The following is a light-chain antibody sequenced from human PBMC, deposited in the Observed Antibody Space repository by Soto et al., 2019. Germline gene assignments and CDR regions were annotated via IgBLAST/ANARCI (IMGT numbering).Light chain of an antibody. V-gene: IGKV3-20*01. J-gene: IGKJ1*01. Sequence: EIVLTQSPGTLSLSPGERATLSCRASQSVSSNYLAWYQQKPGQAPRLLIYGASSRATGIPDRFSGSGSGTDFTLTITRLEPEDFAVYYCHQYDNSPWTFGQGTKMEIQ. CDR2: GAS. CDR3: HQYDNSPWT. CDR1: QSVSSNY.